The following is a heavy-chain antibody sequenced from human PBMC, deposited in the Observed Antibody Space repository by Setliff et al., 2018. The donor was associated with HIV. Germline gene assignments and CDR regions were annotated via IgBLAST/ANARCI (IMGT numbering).Heavy chain of an antibody. J-gene: IGHJ4*02. CDR2: IFYNGGS. CDR3: ATEGLTYGHGFHY. Sequence: PSETLSLTCTVSGGPITSGGYYWSWIRQQPGKGLEWIGYIFYNGGSKYSPSLRSRATISVDTSKNQFSLRLSSVTAADTAVYYCATEGLTYGHGFHYWGQGTLVTVSS. D-gene: IGHD3-10*01. V-gene: IGHV4-31*03. CDR1: GGPITSGGYY.